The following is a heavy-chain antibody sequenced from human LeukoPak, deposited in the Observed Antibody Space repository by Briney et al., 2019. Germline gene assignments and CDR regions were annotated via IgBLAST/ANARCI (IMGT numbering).Heavy chain of an antibody. D-gene: IGHD3-3*01. J-gene: IGHJ6*03. CDR3: AAPNDFWNGYDYYMDV. CDR2: IRGDGTSQ. CDR1: GITFRSYG. Sequence: GGSLRLSCVASGITFRSYGMDWVRQVPGKGLEWVAFIRGDGTSQYYVDSVKGRFFISRDNSKNTLYLQMNSLRAEDTAVYYCAAPNDFWNGYDYYMDVWGKGTTVSVSS. V-gene: IGHV3-30*02.